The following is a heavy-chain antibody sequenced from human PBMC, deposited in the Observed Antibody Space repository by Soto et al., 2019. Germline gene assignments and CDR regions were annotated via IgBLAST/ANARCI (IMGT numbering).Heavy chain of an antibody. Sequence: SQTLSLTCVGSGDTVSSNSVAWNWVRQSPSRGLEWLGRTYYRSRWYSDYEVSVRSRIDINADTSKNQVSLQLNSVTPEDTAVYYCARSEEDSDYYYYGMDVWGQGTTVTVSS. J-gene: IGHJ6*02. D-gene: IGHD2-15*01. CDR2: TYYRSRWYS. V-gene: IGHV6-1*01. CDR3: ARSEEDSDYYYYGMDV. CDR1: GDTVSSNSVA.